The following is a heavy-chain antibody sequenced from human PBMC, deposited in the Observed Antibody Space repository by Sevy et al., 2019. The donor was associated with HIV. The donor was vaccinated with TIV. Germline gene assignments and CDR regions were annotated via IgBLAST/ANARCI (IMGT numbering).Heavy chain of an antibody. Sequence: GGSLRLSCKPSGFTFISYAMNWVRQVPGKGLDWVSTIYDTNYGSGGGTYYADSVKGRFTISRDTSKTTVYLQMNSLRTEDTAVYYSAGGRYDSSGSFDAFDIWGQGTMVTVSS. CDR3: AGGRYDSSGSFDAFDI. J-gene: IGHJ3*02. CDR1: GFTFISYA. CDR2: IYDTNYGSGGGT. D-gene: IGHD3-22*01. V-gene: IGHV3-23*01.